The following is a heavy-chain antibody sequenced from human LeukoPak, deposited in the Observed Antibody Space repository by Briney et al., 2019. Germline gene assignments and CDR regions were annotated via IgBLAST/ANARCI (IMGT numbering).Heavy chain of an antibody. D-gene: IGHD3-22*01. J-gene: IGHJ4*02. Sequence: PAGGSLRLSCAASGFSFGTYAMTWVRQAPGKRLECVSTVSGSGGNTYYTDSVKGRFTISRDNSKNTLFLQMSSLRAEDTALYYCTKGGVVSAFGYWGQGVLVTVSS. V-gene: IGHV3-23*01. CDR3: TKGGVVSAFGY. CDR1: GFSFGTYA. CDR2: VSGSGGNT.